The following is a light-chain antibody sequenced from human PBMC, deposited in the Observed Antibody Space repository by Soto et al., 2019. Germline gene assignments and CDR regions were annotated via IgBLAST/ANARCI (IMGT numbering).Light chain of an antibody. J-gene: IGKJ2*01. CDR3: QQYDYLPTVYT. CDR1: QDISNY. V-gene: IGKV1-33*01. Sequence: DIQMTQSPSSLSASVGDRVTITCQASQDISNYLNWYQQKPGKAPKLLIYDASNLETGVPSRFSGSGSGTDFTFTISSLQPEDIATYYCQQYDYLPTVYTFGQGTKLEIK. CDR2: DAS.